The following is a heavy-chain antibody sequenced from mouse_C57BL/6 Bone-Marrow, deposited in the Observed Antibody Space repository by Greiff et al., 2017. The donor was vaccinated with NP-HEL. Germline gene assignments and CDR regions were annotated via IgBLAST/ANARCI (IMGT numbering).Heavy chain of an antibody. D-gene: IGHD1-1*01. V-gene: IGHV5-6*01. Sequence: EVKVVESGGDLVKPGGSLKLSCAASGFTFSSYGMSWVRQTPDKRLEWVATISSGGSYTYYPDSVKGRFTISRDNAKNTLYLQMSSLKSEDTAMYYCAGITTVVAYYAMDYWGQGTSVTVSS. CDR1: GFTFSSYG. J-gene: IGHJ4*01. CDR3: AGITTVVAYYAMDY. CDR2: ISSGGSYT.